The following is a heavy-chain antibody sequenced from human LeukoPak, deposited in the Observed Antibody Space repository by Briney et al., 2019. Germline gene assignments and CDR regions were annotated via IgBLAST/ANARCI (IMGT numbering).Heavy chain of an antibody. J-gene: IGHJ4*02. V-gene: IGHV3-9*01. CDR1: GFTFDDYA. Sequence: GGSLRLSCAASGFTFDDYAMHWVRQAPGKGLEWVSGISWNSGSIGYADSVKGRFTISRDNAKNSLYLQMNSLRAEDTALYYCAKMGTVTSNGGFDYWGQGTLVTVSP. CDR3: AKMGTVTSNGGFDY. CDR2: ISWNSGSI. D-gene: IGHD4-17*01.